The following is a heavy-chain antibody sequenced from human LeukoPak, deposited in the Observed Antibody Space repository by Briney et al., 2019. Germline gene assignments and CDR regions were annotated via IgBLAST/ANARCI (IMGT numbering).Heavy chain of an antibody. CDR3: AKSNGYFEY. D-gene: IGHD3-22*01. J-gene: IGHJ4*02. CDR2: ITSSGYNT. V-gene: IGHV3-23*01. Sequence: GGSLRLSCAASSSYAMSWVRQAPGKGLEWVSAITSSGYNTYYADSVKGRFTISRDNSKNTLYLQLNGLRAEDAAVYYCAKSNGYFEYWGQGTLVPVSS. CDR1: SSYA.